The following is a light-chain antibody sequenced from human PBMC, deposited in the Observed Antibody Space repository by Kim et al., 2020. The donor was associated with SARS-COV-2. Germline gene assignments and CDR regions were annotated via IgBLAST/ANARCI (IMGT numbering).Light chain of an antibody. CDR2: YDS. J-gene: IGLJ3*02. CDR1: NIGSKS. CDR3: QVWDSSSDHGV. V-gene: IGLV3-21*04. Sequence: SYELTKPPSVSVAPGKTARITCGGNNIGSKSVHWYQQKPGQAPVLVIYYDSDRPSGIPERFSGSNSGNTATLTISRVEAGDEADYYCQVWDSSSDHGVFGGGTQLAV.